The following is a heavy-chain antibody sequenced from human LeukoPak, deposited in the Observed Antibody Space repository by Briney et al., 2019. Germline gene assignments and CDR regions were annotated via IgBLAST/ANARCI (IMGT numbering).Heavy chain of an antibody. J-gene: IGHJ5*02. Sequence: SETLSLTCAVYGGSFSGYYWSWIRQPPGKGLEWIGEINHSGSTNYNPSLKSRVTISVDTSKNQFSLKLSSVTAADTAVYYCARHSYDSSGYYLNWFDPWGQGTPVTVSS. CDR3: ARHSYDSSGYYLNWFDP. CDR2: INHSGST. V-gene: IGHV4-34*01. CDR1: GGSFSGYY. D-gene: IGHD3-22*01.